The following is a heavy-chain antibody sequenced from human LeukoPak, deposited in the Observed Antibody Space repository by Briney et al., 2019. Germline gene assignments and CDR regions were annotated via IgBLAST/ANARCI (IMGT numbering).Heavy chain of an antibody. D-gene: IGHD3-22*01. CDR1: GFTFSSYG. CDR3: ARDLTYYFDSSDYGGAFDI. Sequence: PGRSLRLSCAASGFTFSSYGMHWVRQAPGKGLEWVAVISYDGINEYYADSVKGRFTISRDNSKNTLYLQMNSLRAEDTAVYYCARDLTYYFDSSDYGGAFDIWGQGTTVTVSS. V-gene: IGHV3-30*03. CDR2: ISYDGINE. J-gene: IGHJ3*02.